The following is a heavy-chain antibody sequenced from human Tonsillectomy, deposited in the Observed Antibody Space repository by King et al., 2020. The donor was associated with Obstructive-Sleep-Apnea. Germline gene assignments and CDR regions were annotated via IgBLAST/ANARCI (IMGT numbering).Heavy chain of an antibody. Sequence: VQLVESGAEVKKPGASVKVSCKASGYTFTGYHIHWVRQAPGHGLEWMGWINPNIGATYYAQKFQGRVTMTRDTSISPAYMELSRLRSDDTAVYYCATVAVGTATYYFDYWGQGTLVTVSS. CDR3: ATVAVGTATYYFDY. D-gene: IGHD4-17*01. CDR1: GYTFTGYH. J-gene: IGHJ4*02. V-gene: IGHV1-2*02. CDR2: INPNIGAT.